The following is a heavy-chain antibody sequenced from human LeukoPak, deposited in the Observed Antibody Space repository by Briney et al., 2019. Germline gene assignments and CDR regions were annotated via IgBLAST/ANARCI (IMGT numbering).Heavy chain of an antibody. J-gene: IGHJ4*02. CDR3: AGGYCSSTTCPASGY. Sequence: PAASVKVSCKASGYTFTSYCISWVRQAPGQGLEWMGGIIPILGTITYAQKFQDRVTITADESMSTAYMELSSLRSEDTAVYYCAGGYCSSTTCPASGYWGQGTLVTVSS. CDR1: GYTFTSYC. CDR2: IIPILGTI. D-gene: IGHD2-2*03. V-gene: IGHV1-69*13.